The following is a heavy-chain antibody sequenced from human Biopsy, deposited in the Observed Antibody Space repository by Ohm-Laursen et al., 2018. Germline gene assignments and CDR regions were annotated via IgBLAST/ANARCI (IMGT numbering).Heavy chain of an antibody. J-gene: IGHJ6*02. CDR2: IMPAFGAV. CDR3: ARGEAARVNDNYRYRLDH. CDR1: GGNLRSYG. V-gene: IGHV1-69*01. D-gene: IGHD6-6*01. Sequence: SSVKVSCKASGGNLRSYGISWVRQAPGQGLEWMGGIMPAFGAVNYGQNFEGRVTIDADDSTTTVDLSSLTSEDTAVYYCARGEAARVNDNYRYRLDHWGQGTTVVVSS.